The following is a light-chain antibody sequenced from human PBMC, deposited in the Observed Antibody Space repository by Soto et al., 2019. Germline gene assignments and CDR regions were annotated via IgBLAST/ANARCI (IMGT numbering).Light chain of an antibody. CDR3: QVWDSNTDHVV. V-gene: IGLV3-21*02. Sequence: SYELTQPPSVSVAPGQTARITCGGSNIGSKTAHWYQQKPGQAPVLVVYDDADRPSGIPERFSGSNSGNTAALTISRVEAGHEADYYCQVWDSNTDHVVFGGGTQLTVL. CDR2: DDA. J-gene: IGLJ2*01. CDR1: NIGSKT.